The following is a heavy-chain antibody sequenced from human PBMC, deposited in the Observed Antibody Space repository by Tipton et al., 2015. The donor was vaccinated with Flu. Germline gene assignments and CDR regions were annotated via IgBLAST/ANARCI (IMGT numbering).Heavy chain of an antibody. J-gene: IGHJ6*02. CDR1: GGSISSSSYY. V-gene: IGHV4-39*07. D-gene: IGHD3-3*01. CDR3: ARDLDGGFWSGYYSSSPWVDV. CDR2: IYYSGST. Sequence: TLSLTCTVSGGSISSSSYYWGWIRQPPGKGLEWIGSIYYSGSTYYNPSLKSRVTISVDTSKNQFSLKLSSVTAADTAVYYCARDLDGGFWSGYYSSSPWVDVWGQGTTVTVSS.